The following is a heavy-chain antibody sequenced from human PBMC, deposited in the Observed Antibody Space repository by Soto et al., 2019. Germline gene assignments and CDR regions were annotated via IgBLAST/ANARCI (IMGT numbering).Heavy chain of an antibody. V-gene: IGHV3-33*01. CDR1: GFTFGTYG. D-gene: IGHD3-16*01. CDR3: ARDTTTTGGIDS. Sequence: QVQLVESGGGVVQPGRSLRLSCAASGFTFGTYGMHWVRRAPGKGLEWVAVISYDGSEKYYADSVKGRFTISRDNSESTLYLQMNSLRAEDTAVYYCARDTTTTGGIDSWGQGTRVTVSS. J-gene: IGHJ4*02. CDR2: ISYDGSEK.